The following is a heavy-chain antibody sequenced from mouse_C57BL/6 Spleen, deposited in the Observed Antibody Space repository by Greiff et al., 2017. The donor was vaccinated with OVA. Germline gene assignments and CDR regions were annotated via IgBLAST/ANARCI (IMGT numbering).Heavy chain of an antibody. CDR1: GYSITSCYF. V-gene: IGHV3-6*01. Sequence: EVKVEESGPGLVKPSQSLSLTCSVTGYSITSCYFWNLIRQFPGNKLEWMGYISYDGSNNYNPSLKNRISITRDTSKNQFFLQLNSVTTEDTATYCCARDNYGKPEAMDYWGQGTSVTVSS. D-gene: IGHD1-1*01. J-gene: IGHJ4*01. CDR2: ISYDGSN. CDR3: ARDNYGKPEAMDY.